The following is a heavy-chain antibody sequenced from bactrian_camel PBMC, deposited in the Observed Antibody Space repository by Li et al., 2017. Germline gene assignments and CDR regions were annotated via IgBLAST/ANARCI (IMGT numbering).Heavy chain of an antibody. V-gene: IGHV3S53*01. CDR3: AADPYPSQVVPCAPNN. CDR2: IDGSGNT. J-gene: IGHJ4*01. D-gene: IGHD7*01. Sequence: QVQLVESGGDSVQAGGSLRLSCEYSGSLYSRFCMGWYRQVEGKEDEELATIDGSGNTIYASSVKGRFTISRDNAKKILSLQMNTLKPEDTGMYYCAADPYPSQVVPCAPNNWGQGTQVTVS. CDR1: GSLYSRFC.